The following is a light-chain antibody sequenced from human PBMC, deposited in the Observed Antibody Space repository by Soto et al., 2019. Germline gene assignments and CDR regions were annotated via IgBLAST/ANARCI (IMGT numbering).Light chain of an antibody. CDR1: QSVSSSY. V-gene: IGKV3-20*01. Sequence: EIVLTQSPGTLSLSPGERATLSCRASQSVSSSYLAWYQQKPGQAPRLLIYGASSRATGIPDRFSGSGSGTDFTLTISRLEPEDFAVYYCQHYGSSRLFTFGPGTKVDIK. J-gene: IGKJ3*01. CDR2: GAS. CDR3: QHYGSSRLFT.